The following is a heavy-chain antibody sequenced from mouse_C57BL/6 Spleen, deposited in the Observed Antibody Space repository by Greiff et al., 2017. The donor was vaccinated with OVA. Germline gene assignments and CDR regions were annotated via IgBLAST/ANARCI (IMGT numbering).Heavy chain of an antibody. J-gene: IGHJ3*01. V-gene: IGHV1-22*01. CDR2: INPNNGGT. CDR3: ARDDWDRFAY. D-gene: IGHD4-1*01. Sequence: VVKPGASVKMSCKASGYTFTDYNMHWVKQSHGKSLEWIGYINPNNGGTSYNQKFKGKATLTVNKSSSTAYMELRSLTSEDSAVYYCARDDWDRFAYWGQGTLVTVSA. CDR1: GYTFTDYN.